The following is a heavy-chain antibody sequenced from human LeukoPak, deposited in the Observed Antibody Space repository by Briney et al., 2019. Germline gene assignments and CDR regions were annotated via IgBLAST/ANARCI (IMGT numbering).Heavy chain of an antibody. CDR2: ISYDGSNK. D-gene: IGHD5-24*01. Sequence: GGSLRLSCAASGFTFCSYGMHWVRQAPGKGLEWVAVISYDGSNKYYADSVKGRFTISRDNSKNTLYLQMNSLRAEDTAVYYCAKDLEIEGRFDYWGQGTLVTVSS. CDR1: GFTFCSYG. V-gene: IGHV3-30*18. CDR3: AKDLEIEGRFDY. J-gene: IGHJ4*02.